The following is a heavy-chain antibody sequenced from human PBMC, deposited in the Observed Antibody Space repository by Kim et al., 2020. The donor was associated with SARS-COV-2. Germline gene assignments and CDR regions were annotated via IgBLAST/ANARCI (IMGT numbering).Heavy chain of an antibody. CDR3: AREYICSGGSCYSVYYYYGMDV. CDR1: GGTFSSYA. Sequence: SVKVSCKASGGTFSSYAISWVRQAPGQGLEWMGRIIPILGIANYAQKFQGRVTITADKSTSTAYMELSSLRSEDTAVYYCAREYICSGGSCYSVYYYYGMDVWGQGTTVTVSS. V-gene: IGHV1-69*04. CDR2: IIPILGIA. D-gene: IGHD2-15*01. J-gene: IGHJ6*02.